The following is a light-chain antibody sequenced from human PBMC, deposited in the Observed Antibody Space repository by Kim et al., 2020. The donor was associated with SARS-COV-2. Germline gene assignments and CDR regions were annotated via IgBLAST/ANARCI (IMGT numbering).Light chain of an antibody. V-gene: IGLV2-8*01. Sequence: GQSVTLSCTGTSSDVGGYNYVSWYQQHPGKAPKLMIYEVSKRPSGVPDRFSGSKSGNTASLTVSGLQAEDEADYYCSSYAGSSKWVFGGGTQLTVL. CDR2: EVS. CDR1: SSDVGGYNY. CDR3: SSYAGSSKWV. J-gene: IGLJ3*02.